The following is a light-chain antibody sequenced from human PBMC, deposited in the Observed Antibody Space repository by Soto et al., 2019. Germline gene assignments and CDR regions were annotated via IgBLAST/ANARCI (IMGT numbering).Light chain of an antibody. V-gene: IGKV1-9*01. CDR2: AAS. Sequence: QLTQSPSSLSASVGDRVTITCRASQGISSYLAWYQQKPGKAPKLLLYAASTLQSGVPSRFSGSGSRTDFTLTISSLQPEDFATYYCQQLNSYPPYTFGQGTKLEIK. CDR3: QQLNSYPPYT. CDR1: QGISSY. J-gene: IGKJ2*01.